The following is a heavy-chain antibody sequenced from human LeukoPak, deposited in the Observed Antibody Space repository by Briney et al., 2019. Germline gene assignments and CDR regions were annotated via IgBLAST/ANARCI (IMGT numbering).Heavy chain of an antibody. J-gene: IGHJ4*02. CDR3: ARETYDYGSGSLFDY. CDR2: ISPNSGGT. CDR1: GYTFTGYY. Sequence: ASVKVSCKASGYTFTGYYMHWVRQAPGQGLEWMGRISPNSGGTNYAQKFQGRVTMTRDTSISTAYMELSRLRSDDTAVYYCARETYDYGSGSLFDYWGQGTLVTVSS. V-gene: IGHV1-2*06. D-gene: IGHD3-10*01.